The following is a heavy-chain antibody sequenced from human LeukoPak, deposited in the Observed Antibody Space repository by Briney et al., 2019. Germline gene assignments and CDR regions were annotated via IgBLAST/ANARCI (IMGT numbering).Heavy chain of an antibody. V-gene: IGHV4-30-2*02. Sequence: SETLSLTCAVSGGSISSGGYSWSWIRQPPGKGLEWIGYVYHSGSTYYNPSLKSRVTISVDRSKNQFSLKPSSVTAADTAVYYCAEGAVAGHYWGQGTLVTVSS. CDR3: AEGAVAGHY. CDR1: GGSISSGGYS. J-gene: IGHJ4*02. D-gene: IGHD6-19*01. CDR2: VYHSGST.